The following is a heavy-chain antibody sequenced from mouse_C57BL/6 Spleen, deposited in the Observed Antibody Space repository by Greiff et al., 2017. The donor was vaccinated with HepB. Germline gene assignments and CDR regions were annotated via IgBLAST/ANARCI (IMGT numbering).Heavy chain of an antibody. V-gene: IGHV5-17*01. J-gene: IGHJ4*01. D-gene: IGHD2-10*02. CDR2: ISSGSSTI. Sequence: EVHLVESGGGLVKPGGSLKLSCAASGFTFSDYGMHWVRQAPEKGLEWVAYISSGSSTIYYADTVKGRFTISRDNAKNTLFLQMTSLRSEDTAMYYCARGDSIYYYAMDYWGQGTSVTVSS. CDR1: GFTFSDYG. CDR3: ARGDSIYYYAMDY.